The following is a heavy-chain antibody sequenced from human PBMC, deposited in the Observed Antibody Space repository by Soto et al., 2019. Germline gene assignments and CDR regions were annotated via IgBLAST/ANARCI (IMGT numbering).Heavy chain of an antibody. CDR1: GFTFSNYG. V-gene: IGHV3-30*03. J-gene: IGHJ4*02. Sequence: QVQLVESGGGVVQPGRSLRLSCAASGFTFSNYGMHWVRQAPGKGLEWVAVISYDGSNKYYADSVKGRFTISRDNAKNTLYLQMNSLRAEDTAVYYCAREGYSYGFFDYWGQGTLVTVSS. CDR2: ISYDGSNK. D-gene: IGHD5-18*01. CDR3: AREGYSYGFFDY.